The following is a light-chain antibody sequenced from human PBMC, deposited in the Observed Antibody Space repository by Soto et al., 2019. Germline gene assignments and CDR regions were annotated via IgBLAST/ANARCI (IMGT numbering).Light chain of an antibody. Sequence: PGERATLSCRASQSVRSNYLAWYQQTPGRAPRLLIYGASSRATGIPDRFRGSGSGTDFTLTISRLEPEDFAVYYCQQYGSSPRAFGGGTKVEI. CDR1: QSVRSNY. V-gene: IGKV3-20*01. J-gene: IGKJ4*01. CDR2: GAS. CDR3: QQYGSSPRA.